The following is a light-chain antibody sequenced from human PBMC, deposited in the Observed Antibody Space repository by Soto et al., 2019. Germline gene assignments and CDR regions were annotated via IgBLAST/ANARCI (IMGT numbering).Light chain of an antibody. Sequence: IQLTQSPSSLSASIGDRVTITCRASQDIASYLAWYQQKPGNAPKLLIYAASTLHSGVPSRFSGSGSGTDFTLTISSLQPEDFVTYYCQQLNVNLLVGQGTQREIK. V-gene: IGKV1-9*01. J-gene: IGKJ2*01. CDR3: QQLNVNLL. CDR1: QDIASY. CDR2: AAS.